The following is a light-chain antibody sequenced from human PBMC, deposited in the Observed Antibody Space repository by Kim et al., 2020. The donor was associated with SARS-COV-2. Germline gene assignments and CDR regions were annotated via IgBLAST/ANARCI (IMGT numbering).Light chain of an antibody. J-gene: IGLJ3*02. CDR2: QDS. CDR3: QAWDSNTPHWV. Sequence: PRQTASITCSGDKLGDKYACWYQQKPGPSPVLVIYQDSKRPSGIPERFSGSNSGNTATLTISGTQAMDEADYYCQAWDSNTPHWVFGGGTQLTVL. V-gene: IGLV3-1*01. CDR1: KLGDKY.